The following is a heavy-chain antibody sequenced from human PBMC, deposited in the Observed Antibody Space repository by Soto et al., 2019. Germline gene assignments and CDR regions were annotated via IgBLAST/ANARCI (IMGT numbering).Heavy chain of an antibody. V-gene: IGHV3-74*01. J-gene: IGHJ4*02. CDR3: AREGDCGGDCYPTAFDH. CDR1: GFAFSSYW. CDR2: INSDGSST. Sequence: EVQLVESGGGLVQPGGSLRLSCAASGFAFSSYWMHWIRQAPGKGLVWVSRINSDGSSTSYADSVKGRFTISRDNAKNTLYLQMNSLRAEDTAVYYCAREGDCGGDCYPTAFDHWGQGTLVTVSS. D-gene: IGHD2-21*02.